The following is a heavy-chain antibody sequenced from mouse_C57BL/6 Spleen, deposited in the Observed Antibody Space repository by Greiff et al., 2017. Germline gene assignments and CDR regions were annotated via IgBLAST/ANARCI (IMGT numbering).Heavy chain of an antibody. Sequence: EVLLVESGGDLVKPGASLTLSCAASGFTFSSYCMSWVRQTPDKRLEWVATISSGGSYTYCPDSVKGRFTMSRDNAKNTLYLQLSSLKSEDTAMYYCASQGDYELVFDYWGQGTALTVSS. CDR2: ISSGGSYT. J-gene: IGHJ2*01. D-gene: IGHD2-4*01. V-gene: IGHV5-6*01. CDR3: ASQGDYELVFDY. CDR1: GFTFSSYC.